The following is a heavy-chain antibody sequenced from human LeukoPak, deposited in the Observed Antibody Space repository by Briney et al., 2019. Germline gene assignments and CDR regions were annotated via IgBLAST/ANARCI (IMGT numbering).Heavy chain of an antibody. CDR3: ARSVIAVAGTVDY. CDR1: GFTFSSYS. D-gene: IGHD6-19*01. J-gene: IGHJ4*02. V-gene: IGHV3-21*01. CDR2: ISNSSSYI. Sequence: GGSLRLSCAASGFTFSSYSMNWVRQAPGKGLEWVSSISNSSSYIYYADSVKGRFTISRDNAKNSLYLQMNSLRAEDTAVYYCARSVIAVAGTVDYWGQGTLVTVSS.